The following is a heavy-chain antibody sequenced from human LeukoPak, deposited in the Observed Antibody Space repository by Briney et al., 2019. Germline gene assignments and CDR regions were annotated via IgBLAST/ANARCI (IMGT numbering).Heavy chain of an antibody. D-gene: IGHD5-12*01. CDR1: GFTFSSYA. J-gene: IGHJ6*02. CDR2: FSGSGGST. CDR3: AKELRSGYDRTGVNYGMDV. Sequence: GGSLRLSCAASGFTFSSYAMSWVRQAPGKGLEWVSAFSGSGGSTYYADSVKGRFTISRDNSKNTLYLQMNSLRAEDTAVYYCAKELRSGYDRTGVNYGMDVWGQGTTVTVSS. V-gene: IGHV3-23*01.